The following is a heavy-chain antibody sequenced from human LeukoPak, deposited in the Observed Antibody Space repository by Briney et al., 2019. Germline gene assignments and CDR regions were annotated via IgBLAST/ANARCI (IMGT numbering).Heavy chain of an antibody. CDR2: IYYSGST. Sequence: SETLSLTCTVSGGSISSSSYYWGWIRQPPGKGLEWIGSIYYSGSTYYNPSLKSRVTISVDTSKNQFSLKLSSVTAADTAVYYCARDLRIPHVDTATEPIDYWGQGTLVTVSS. CDR3: ARDLRIPHVDTATEPIDY. J-gene: IGHJ4*02. CDR1: GGSISSSSYY. D-gene: IGHD5-18*01. V-gene: IGHV4-39*07.